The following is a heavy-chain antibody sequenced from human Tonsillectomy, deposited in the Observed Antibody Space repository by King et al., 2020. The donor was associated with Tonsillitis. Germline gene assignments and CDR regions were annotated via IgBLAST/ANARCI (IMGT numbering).Heavy chain of an antibody. Sequence: VQLVQSGPEVKKPGASVKVSCKASCYTFTSYGISWVRQAPGQGLEWMGWISDYNGNTNYAQKHQGRVTMTTDTSTSTAYMELRSLRSDDTAVYYCARDPGGLGGYSSSWFYYYYGMDVWGQGTTVTVSS. CDR2: ISDYNGNT. V-gene: IGHV1-18*01. CDR1: CYTFTSYG. CDR3: ARDPGGLGGYSSSWFYYYYGMDV. D-gene: IGHD6-13*01. J-gene: IGHJ6*02.